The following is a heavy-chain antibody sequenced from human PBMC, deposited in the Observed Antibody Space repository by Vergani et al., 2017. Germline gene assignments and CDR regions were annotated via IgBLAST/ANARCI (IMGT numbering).Heavy chain of an antibody. CDR2: INPNSGGT. D-gene: IGHD2-15*01. J-gene: IGHJ6*03. CDR1: GYTFTGYY. V-gene: IGHV1-2*02. Sequence: QVQLVQSGAEVKKPGASVKVSCKASGYTFTGYYMHWVRQAPGQGLEWVGGINPNSGGTNYAQKFQGRVTMTRDTFISTAYMEMSRLRSDDTAVYYCARDGYCSGGSCRDYYYYYMDVWGKGTTVTVSS. CDR3: ARDGYCSGGSCRDYYYYYMDV.